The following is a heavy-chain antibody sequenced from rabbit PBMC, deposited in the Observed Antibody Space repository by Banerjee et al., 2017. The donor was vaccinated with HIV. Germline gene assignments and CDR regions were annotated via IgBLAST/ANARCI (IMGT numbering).Heavy chain of an antibody. CDR3: ARDGFGTGPDYDL. V-gene: IGHV1S45*01. D-gene: IGHD7-1*01. CDR1: GFDFSSYG. CDR2: INTSSGNT. Sequence: QQQLEESGGGLVKPGGSLTLSCKVSGFDFSSYGVSWVRQAPGKGLEWIACINTSSGNTVYASWAKGRFTISETSSTTVTLQMTSLTAADTATYFCARDGFGTGPDYDLWGQGTLVTVS. J-gene: IGHJ3*01.